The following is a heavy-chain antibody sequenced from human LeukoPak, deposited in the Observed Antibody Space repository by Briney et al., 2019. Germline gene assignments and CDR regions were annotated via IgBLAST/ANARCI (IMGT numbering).Heavy chain of an antibody. D-gene: IGHD3-3*01. CDR1: GFTVSSNY. Sequence: GGSLRLSCAASGFTVSSNYMSWVRQAPGKGLEWVSVIYSGGSTYYADSVKGRFTISRDNSKNTLYLQMNSLRAEDTAVHYCAGGAWSPRYFDYWGQGTLVTVSS. J-gene: IGHJ4*02. CDR3: AGGAWSPRYFDY. CDR2: IYSGGST. V-gene: IGHV3-53*01.